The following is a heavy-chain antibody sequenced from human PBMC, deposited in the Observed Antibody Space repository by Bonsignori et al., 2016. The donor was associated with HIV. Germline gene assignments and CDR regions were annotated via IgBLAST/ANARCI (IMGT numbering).Heavy chain of an antibody. Sequence: WVRQAPGQGLEWMGGIIPILGIANYAQKFQGRVTITADKSTSTAYMELSSLRSEDTAVYYCARSREVSSGWYYFYFQHWGQGTLVTVSS. D-gene: IGHD6-19*01. CDR3: ARSREVSSGWYYFYFQH. J-gene: IGHJ1*01. V-gene: IGHV1-69*10. CDR2: IIPILGIA.